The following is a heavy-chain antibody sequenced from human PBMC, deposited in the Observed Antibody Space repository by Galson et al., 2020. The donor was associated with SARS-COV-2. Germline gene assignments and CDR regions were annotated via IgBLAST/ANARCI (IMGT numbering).Heavy chain of an antibody. D-gene: IGHD3-3*02. V-gene: IGHV1-8*02. CDR1: GYTFTSYG. CDR3: ARGHFWSGYPPDY. J-gene: IGHJ4*02. CDR2: MNPNSGNT. Sequence: ASVKVSCKASGYTFTSYGISWVRQATGQGLEWMGWMNPNSGNTGYAQKFQGRVTMTRNTSISTAYMELSSLRSEDTAVYYCARGHFWSGYPPDYWGQGTLVTVSS.